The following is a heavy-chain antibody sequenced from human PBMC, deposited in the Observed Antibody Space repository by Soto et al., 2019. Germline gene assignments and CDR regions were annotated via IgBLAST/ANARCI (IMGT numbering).Heavy chain of an antibody. CDR2: ISGSGNRI. J-gene: IGHJ4*02. V-gene: IGHV3-23*01. Sequence: GGSLRLSCAASGFTFSSYAMSWVRQAPGKGLEWVSLISGSGNRIYYADSVKGRFTISRDNSKNTLYLQMNSLRAEDTAVYYCARGQGYSSSWSFDYWGQGTLVTVSS. CDR1: GFTFSSYA. D-gene: IGHD6-13*01. CDR3: ARGQGYSSSWSFDY.